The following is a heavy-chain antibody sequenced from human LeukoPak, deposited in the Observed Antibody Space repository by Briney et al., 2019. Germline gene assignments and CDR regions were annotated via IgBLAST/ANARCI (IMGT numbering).Heavy chain of an antibody. CDR1: GFTFSSYS. CDR2: ISSSSSYI. CDR3: ARDLSQRYCSGGSCSNWFDP. J-gene: IGHJ5*02. V-gene: IGHV3-21*01. Sequence: GGSLRLSCAASGFTFSSYSMNWVRQAPGKGLEWVSSISSSSSYIYYADSVKGRFTISRDNAKNSLYLQMNSLRAEDTAVYYCARDLSQRYCSGGSCSNWFDPWGQGTLVTVSS. D-gene: IGHD2-15*01.